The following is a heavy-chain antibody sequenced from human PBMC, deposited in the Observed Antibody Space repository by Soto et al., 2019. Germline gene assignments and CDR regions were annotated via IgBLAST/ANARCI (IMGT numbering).Heavy chain of an antibody. Sequence: SETLSLTCNVSGGSISRFYWAWIRKTAGNGLEWMGRVYATGTTDYNPSLRSRVAMSVDISKKTFSLRLRSVTGADSGVYYCVRDGSKSLRDWFDPWGQGILVTVSS. V-gene: IGHV4-4*07. CDR2: VYATGTT. CDR1: GGSISRFY. J-gene: IGHJ5*02. CDR3: VRDGSKSLRDWFDP.